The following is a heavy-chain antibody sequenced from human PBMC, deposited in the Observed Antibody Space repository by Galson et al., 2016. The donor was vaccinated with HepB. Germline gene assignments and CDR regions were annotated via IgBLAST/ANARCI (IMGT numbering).Heavy chain of an antibody. V-gene: IGHV3-53*01. D-gene: IGHD6-13*01. CDR3: ARGMRQQVSYGMDV. Sequence: SLRLSCAVSGFTVSSNYMSWVRQAPGKGLGWVSVIYDGYSTYYADSAKGRFTISRDNSQNTLYLQMNSLRGDDTAVYYCARGMRQQVSYGMDVWGQGTTVTVSS. CDR1: GFTVSSNY. CDR2: IYDGYST. J-gene: IGHJ6*02.